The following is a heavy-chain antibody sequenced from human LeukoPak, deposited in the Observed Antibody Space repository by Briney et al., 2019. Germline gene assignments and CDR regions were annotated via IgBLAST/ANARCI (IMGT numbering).Heavy chain of an antibody. CDR2: IKSKTDGGTT. D-gene: IGHD3-22*01. CDR1: GFTFSNAW. V-gene: IGHV3-15*01. J-gene: IGHJ4*02. Sequence: GGSLRLPCAASGFTFSNAWMSWVRQAPGKGLEWVGRIKSKTDGGTTDYAAPVKGRFTISRDDSKNTLYLQMNSLKTEDTAVYYCTTVSYYDSSGYYYFDYWGQGTLVTVSS. CDR3: TTVSYYDSSGYYYFDY.